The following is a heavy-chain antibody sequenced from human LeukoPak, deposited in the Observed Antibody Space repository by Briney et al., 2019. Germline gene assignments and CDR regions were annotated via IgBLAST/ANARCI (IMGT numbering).Heavy chain of an antibody. CDR2: ISGDGSTT. V-gene: IGHV3-74*01. J-gene: IGHJ5*02. CDR1: GFTFSTYW. D-gene: IGHD2-15*01. Sequence: GGSLRLSCAASGFTFSTYWTHWVRQAPGEGLVWFSRISGDGSTTNYADSVKGRFTISRDNAKHTLYLQMNSLRAEDTAVYYCTRRVDTTRWYDPWGQGTLVTVSS. CDR3: TRRVDTTRWYDP.